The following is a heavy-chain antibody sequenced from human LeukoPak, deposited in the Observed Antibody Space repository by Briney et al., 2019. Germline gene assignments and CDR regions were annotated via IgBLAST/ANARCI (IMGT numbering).Heavy chain of an antibody. CDR1: GYTFTSYG. J-gene: IGHJ4*02. V-gene: IGHV1-18*01. CDR3: ARDYFEQHGDYFDY. Sequence: ASVKVSCKASGYTFTSYGISWVRQTPGQGLEWMGWISVYNGNTNYAQKLQGRVTMTTDTSTSTAYMELRSLRSDDTAVYYCARDYFEQHGDYFDYWGQGTLVTVSS. D-gene: IGHD6-13*01. CDR2: ISVYNGNT.